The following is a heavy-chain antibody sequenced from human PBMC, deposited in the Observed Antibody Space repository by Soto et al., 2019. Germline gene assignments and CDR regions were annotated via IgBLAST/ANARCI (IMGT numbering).Heavy chain of an antibody. Sequence: GGSLRLSCAASGFTFSDYYMSWIRQAPGKGLEWVSYISSSSSYTNYADSVKGRFTISRDNAKNSLYLQMNSLRAEDTTVYYCARGGYDYPHDYWGQGTLVTVSS. J-gene: IGHJ4*02. D-gene: IGHD5-12*01. V-gene: IGHV3-11*06. CDR1: GFTFSDYY. CDR3: ARGGYDYPHDY. CDR2: ISSSSSYT.